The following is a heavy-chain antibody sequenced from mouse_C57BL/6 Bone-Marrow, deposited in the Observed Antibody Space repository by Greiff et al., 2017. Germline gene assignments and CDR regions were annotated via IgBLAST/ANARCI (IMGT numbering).Heavy chain of an antibody. V-gene: IGHV14-4*01. CDR3: RRGYAMDY. CDR2: LDPENGDT. CDR1: GFNIKDDY. Sequence: VQLQQSGAELVRPGASVKLSCTASGFNIKDDYMHWVKQRPEQGLEWIGWLDPENGDTDYASKFQGKGTITADTSSNTSSLQLSGVASEDTAVYYCRRGYAMDYWGQGTSVTVSS. J-gene: IGHJ4*01.